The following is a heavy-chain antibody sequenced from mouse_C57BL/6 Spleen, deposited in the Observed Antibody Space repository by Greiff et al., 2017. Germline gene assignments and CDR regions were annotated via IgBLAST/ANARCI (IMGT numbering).Heavy chain of an antibody. Sequence: EVTLVASGGGLVKPGGSLKLSCAASGFTFSDYGMHWVRQAPEKGLEWVAYISSGSSTIYYADTVKGRFTISRDNAKNTLFLQMTSLRSEDTAMYYCARVGYYYAMDYWGQGTSVTVSS. CDR2: ISSGSSTI. V-gene: IGHV5-17*01. J-gene: IGHJ4*01. CDR1: GFTFSDYG. CDR3: ARVGYYYAMDY.